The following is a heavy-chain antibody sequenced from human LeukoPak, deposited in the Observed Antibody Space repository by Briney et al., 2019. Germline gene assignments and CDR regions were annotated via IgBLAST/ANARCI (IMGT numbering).Heavy chain of an antibody. D-gene: IGHD5-18*01. CDR1: GFTFDHYG. J-gene: IGHJ4*02. CDR3: ARDLWRGSGCGYSYY. V-gene: IGHV3-20*04. CDR2: INWNGGST. Sequence: GGSLTLSCAASGFTFDHYGMSWVRQAPGKGLEWVSGINWNGGSTGYADSVKGRFTISRDNAKNSLYLQMNSLRVEDTALYYCARDLWRGSGCGYSYYWGQGTLVTVSS.